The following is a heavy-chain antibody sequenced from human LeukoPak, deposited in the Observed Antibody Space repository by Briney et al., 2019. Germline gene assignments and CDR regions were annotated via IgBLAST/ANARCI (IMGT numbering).Heavy chain of an antibody. D-gene: IGHD3-9*01. CDR1: GGSISSYY. J-gene: IGHJ4*02. CDR3: AGEADILTGYGY. V-gene: IGHV4-59*01. CDR2: IYYSGST. Sequence: PSETLSLTCTVSGGSISSYYWSWIRQPPGKGLGWIGYIYYSGSTNYNPSLKSRVTISVDTSKNQFSLKLSSVTAADTAVYYCAGEADILTGYGYWGQGTLVTVSS.